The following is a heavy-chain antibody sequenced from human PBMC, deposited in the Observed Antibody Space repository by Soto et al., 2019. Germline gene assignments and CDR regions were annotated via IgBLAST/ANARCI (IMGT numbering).Heavy chain of an antibody. CDR1: GGTFSSYA. J-gene: IGHJ6*02. CDR2: IIPIFGTA. V-gene: IGHV1-69*13. CDR3: ARVRGGTMVRGVIYYYYGMDV. D-gene: IGHD3-10*01. Sequence: SVKVSCKASGGTFSSYAISWVRQAPGQGLEWMGGIIPIFGTANYAQKFQGRVTITADESTSTAYMELSSLRSEDTAVYYCARVRGGTMVRGVIYYYYGMDVWG.